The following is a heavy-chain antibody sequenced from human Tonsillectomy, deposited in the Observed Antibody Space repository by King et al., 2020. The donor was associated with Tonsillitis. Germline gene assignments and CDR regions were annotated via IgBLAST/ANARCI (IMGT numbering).Heavy chain of an antibody. CDR2: INPNSGGT. J-gene: IGHJ3*02. V-gene: IGHV1-2*02. CDR1: VYTFTGYY. D-gene: IGHD3-22*01. Sequence: VQLVESGAEVKKPGASVKVSCKASVYTFTGYYMHWVRQAPGQGLEWMGWINPNSGGTNYAQKFQGRVTMTRDTSISTAYMELSRLRSDDTAVYYCARDIGGMIVDAFDSWGQGTMVTVSS. CDR3: ARDIGGMIVDAFDS.